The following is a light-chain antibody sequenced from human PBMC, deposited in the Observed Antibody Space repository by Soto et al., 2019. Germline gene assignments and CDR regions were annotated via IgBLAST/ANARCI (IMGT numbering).Light chain of an antibody. J-gene: IGLJ1*01. V-gene: IGLV1-40*01. CDR1: SSNIGAGYD. CDR3: QSYDSSLSGFYV. CDR2: GNS. Sequence: SALTQPPSVSGAPGQGVTISCTGSSSNIGAGYDVHWYQQLPGTAPKLLIYGNSNRPSGVPDRFSGSKSGTSASLAITGLQAEDEADYYCQSYDSSLSGFYVFGTGTKVTVL.